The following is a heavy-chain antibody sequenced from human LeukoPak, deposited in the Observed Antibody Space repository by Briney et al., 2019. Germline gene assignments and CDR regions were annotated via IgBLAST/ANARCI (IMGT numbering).Heavy chain of an antibody. CDR1: GGSISIYY. D-gene: IGHD3-10*01. J-gene: IGHJ4*02. CDR2: IYTSGST. CDR3: AGGSTMIRGAADY. Sequence: SETLSLTCTVSGGSISIYYWNWIRQPAGKRLEWIGRIYTSGSTNYNPSLKSRVTMSVDTSKNQFSLNLSSVTAADTAVYFCAGGSTMIRGAADYWGQGTLVTVSS. V-gene: IGHV4-4*07.